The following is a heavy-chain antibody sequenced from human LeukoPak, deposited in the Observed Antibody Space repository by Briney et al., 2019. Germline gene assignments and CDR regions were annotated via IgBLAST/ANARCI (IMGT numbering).Heavy chain of an antibody. V-gene: IGHV4-39*07. J-gene: IGHJ5*02. CDR1: GGSISSSSYY. Sequence: SETLSLTCTVSGGSISSSSYYWGWIRQPPGKGLEWIGSIYYSGSTYYNPSLKSRVTISVDTSKNQFSLKLSSVTAADTAVYYYARVLFPKYLTGTPYNWFDPWGRGTLVTVSS. D-gene: IGHD1/OR15-1a*01. CDR3: ARVLFPKYLTGTPYNWFDP. CDR2: IYYSGST.